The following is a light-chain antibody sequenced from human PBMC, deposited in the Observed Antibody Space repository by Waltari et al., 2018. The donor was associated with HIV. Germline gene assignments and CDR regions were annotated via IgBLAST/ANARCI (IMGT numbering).Light chain of an antibody. Sequence: QSVLTQPPSASGTPGQRVPISCSGSSPNIGSNALNWYQQPPGTAPKLLIYSNNQRPSGVPDRFSGSKSGTSASLAISGLQSEDEADYYCAAWDDSLNGVVFGGGTKLTVL. CDR3: AAWDDSLNGVV. V-gene: IGLV1-44*01. J-gene: IGLJ2*01. CDR2: SNN. CDR1: SPNIGSNA.